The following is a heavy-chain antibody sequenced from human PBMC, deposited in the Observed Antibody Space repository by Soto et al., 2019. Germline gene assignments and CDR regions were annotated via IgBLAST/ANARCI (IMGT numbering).Heavy chain of an antibody. D-gene: IGHD2-15*01. J-gene: IGHJ4*02. V-gene: IGHV3-48*01. Sequence: GGSLRLSCAASGFTFNMYSMNWVRQASGKGLEWVSYISSSSNSIYYVDSVKGRFTISRDNAKNSLYLQMNSLRAEDTAVYFCARDKLGYCSGGRCSRPGYFDYWGQGTLVTVSS. CDR2: ISSSSNSI. CDR3: ARDKLGYCSGGRCSRPGYFDY. CDR1: GFTFNMYS.